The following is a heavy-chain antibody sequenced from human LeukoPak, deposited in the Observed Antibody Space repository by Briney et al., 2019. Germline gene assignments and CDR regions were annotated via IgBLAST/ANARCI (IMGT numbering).Heavy chain of an antibody. Sequence: PGGSLRLSCAASGFTFSSYEMNWVRQAPGKGLEWVSYISSSGSTIYYADSVKGRFTISRDNSKNTLYLQMNSLRAEDTAVYYCAKVGTARYYYDSSGPTGYYFDYWGQGTLVTVSS. CDR1: GFTFSSYE. CDR3: AKVGTARYYYDSSGPTGYYFDY. D-gene: IGHD3-22*01. V-gene: IGHV3-48*03. J-gene: IGHJ4*02. CDR2: ISSSGSTI.